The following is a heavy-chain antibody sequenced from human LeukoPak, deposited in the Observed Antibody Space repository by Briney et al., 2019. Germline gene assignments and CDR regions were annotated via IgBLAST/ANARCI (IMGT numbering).Heavy chain of an antibody. CDR2: ITSGSGSNV. D-gene: IGHD6-13*01. CDR1: GFTYSSHA. J-gene: IGHJ4*02. CDR3: ARHGSWSFDY. V-gene: IGHV3-23*01. Sequence: GGSLRLSCAASGFTYSSHAMSWVRQAPGKGLEWVSAITSGSGSNVYYTDSLKGRFTISRDNSKNTLYLHMNSLRAEDTAVYYCARHGSWSFDYWGQGTLLTVSA.